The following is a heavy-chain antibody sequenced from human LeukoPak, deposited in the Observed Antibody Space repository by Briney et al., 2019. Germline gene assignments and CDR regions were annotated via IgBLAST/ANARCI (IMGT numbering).Heavy chain of an antibody. CDR3: AKDSHYDILTGYYNVLDY. V-gene: IGHV3-30*18. Sequence: QTGGSLRLSCAASGFTFSSYSMNWVRQAPGKGLEWVAVISYDGSNKYYADSVKGRFTISRDNSKNTLYLQMNSLRAEDTAVYYCAKDSHYDILTGYYNVLDYWGQGTLVTVSS. CDR2: ISYDGSNK. D-gene: IGHD3-9*01. CDR1: GFTFSSYS. J-gene: IGHJ4*02.